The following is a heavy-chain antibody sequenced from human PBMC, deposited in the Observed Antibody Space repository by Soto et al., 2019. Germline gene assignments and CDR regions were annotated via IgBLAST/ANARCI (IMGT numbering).Heavy chain of an antibody. Sequence: QAQLQESGPGLVKPSETLSLTCTVSGDSISSYYWSWIRQPPGKGLEWIGYMYYTGSAKYNPSLKSRATMSADTSKNQFSLKMSSVTAADTAVYYCARGGFFGVEDDAFDIWGQGTMVTVSS. D-gene: IGHD3-3*01. V-gene: IGHV4-59*01. CDR1: GDSISSYY. CDR3: ARGGFFGVEDDAFDI. J-gene: IGHJ3*02. CDR2: MYYTGSA.